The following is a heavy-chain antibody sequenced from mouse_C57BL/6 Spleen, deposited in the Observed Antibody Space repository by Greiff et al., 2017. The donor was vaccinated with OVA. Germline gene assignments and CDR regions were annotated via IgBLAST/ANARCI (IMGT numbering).Heavy chain of an antibody. CDR3: ARGCPRYDYDGAWFAY. CDR1: GFTFSDYG. D-gene: IGHD2-4*01. J-gene: IGHJ3*01. V-gene: IGHV5-17*01. Sequence: EVQGVESGGGLVKPGGSLKLSCAASGFTFSDYGMHWVRQAPEKGLEWVAYISSGSSTIYYADTVKGRFTISRDNAKNTLFLQMTSLRSEDTAMYYCARGCPRYDYDGAWFAYWGQGTLVTVSA. CDR2: ISSGSSTI.